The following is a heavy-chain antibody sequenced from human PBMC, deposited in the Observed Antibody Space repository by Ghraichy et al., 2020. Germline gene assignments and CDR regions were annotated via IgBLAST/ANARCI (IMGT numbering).Heavy chain of an antibody. CDR3: VRGYYYDTSGPKYYFDS. J-gene: IGHJ4*02. D-gene: IGHD3-22*01. Sequence: GGSLRLSCAASGFIFSDSYMSWIRQAPGKGLEWIAYIRNSGATIYYRDSVKGRFTISRDNTKDLLYLHMNSLRADDTAVYYCVRGYYYDTSGPKYYFDSWGQGTRVTASS. V-gene: IGHV3-11*01. CDR2: IRNSGATI. CDR1: GFIFSDSY.